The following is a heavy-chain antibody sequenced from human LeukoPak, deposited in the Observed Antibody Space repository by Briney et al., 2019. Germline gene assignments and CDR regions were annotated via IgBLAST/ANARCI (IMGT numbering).Heavy chain of an antibody. CDR3: ARVHSPKNSYGPQYYFDY. V-gene: IGHV4-30-4*01. CDR2: IYYSGST. D-gene: IGHD5-18*01. Sequence: PSETLSLTCTVSGDSISSADYYWSWIRQPPGKGLEWIGYIYYSGSTYYNPSLKSRVTISVDTSKNHFSLKVSSVTAADTAVYYCARVHSPKNSYGPQYYFDYWGQGTLVTVSS. CDR1: GDSISSADYY. J-gene: IGHJ4*02.